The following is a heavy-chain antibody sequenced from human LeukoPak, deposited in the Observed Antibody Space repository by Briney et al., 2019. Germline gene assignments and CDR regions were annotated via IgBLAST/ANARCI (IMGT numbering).Heavy chain of an antibody. CDR1: GFTFNSYW. CDR2: IISDGSST. Sequence: GGSLRLSCAASGFTFNSYWMHWVRQAPGKGLVWVSRIISDGSSTTYADSVKGRFTISRDNAKNTLYLQMNSLRAEDTAVYYCARGRYYGMDVWGQGTTVTVSS. J-gene: IGHJ6*02. V-gene: IGHV3-74*01. CDR3: ARGRYYGMDV.